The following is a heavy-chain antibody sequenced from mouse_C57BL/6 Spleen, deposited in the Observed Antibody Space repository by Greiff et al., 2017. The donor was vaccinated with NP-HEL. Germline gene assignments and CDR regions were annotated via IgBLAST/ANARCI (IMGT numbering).Heavy chain of an antibody. Sequence: QVQLQQPGAELVMPGASVKLSCKASGYTFTSYWMHWVKQRPGQGLEWIGEIDPSDSYTNYNQKFKGKSTLTVDKSSSTAYMQLSSLTSEDSAVDYCARNYYGSSYLDYWGQGTTLTVSS. V-gene: IGHV1-69*01. CDR2: IDPSDSYT. D-gene: IGHD1-1*01. J-gene: IGHJ2*01. CDR1: GYTFTSYW. CDR3: ARNYYGSSYLDY.